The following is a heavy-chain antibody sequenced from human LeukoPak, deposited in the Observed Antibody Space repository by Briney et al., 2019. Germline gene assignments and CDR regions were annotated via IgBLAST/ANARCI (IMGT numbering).Heavy chain of an antibody. CDR2: ISSSSSYI. D-gene: IGHD4-17*01. V-gene: IGHV3-21*01. J-gene: IGHJ4*02. CDR3: ARVDPTVTTHFFPPDY. Sequence: GGSLRLSCAASGFTFDDYAMHWVRQAPGKGLEWVSSISSSSSYIYYADSVKGRFTISRDNAKNSLYLQMNSLRAEDTAVYYCARVDPTVTTHFFPPDYWGQGTLVTVSS. CDR1: GFTFDDYA.